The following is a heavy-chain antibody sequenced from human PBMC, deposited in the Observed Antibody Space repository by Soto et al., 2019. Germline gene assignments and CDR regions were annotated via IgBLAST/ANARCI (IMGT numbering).Heavy chain of an antibody. J-gene: IGHJ6*02. D-gene: IGHD2-2*01. CDR1: GYTFTGYY. CDR2: INPQTGGT. CDR3: ARERYQVISDGMDV. Sequence: QVQLVQSGAEVKTPGASVRVSCKASGYTFTGYYIHWVREAPGQGLEWMGWINPQTGGTSYAQKFPGRVTLSRDTSINTAYLELSRLTFDDAAVYFCARERYQVISDGMDVWGQGTTVTVSS. V-gene: IGHV1-2*02.